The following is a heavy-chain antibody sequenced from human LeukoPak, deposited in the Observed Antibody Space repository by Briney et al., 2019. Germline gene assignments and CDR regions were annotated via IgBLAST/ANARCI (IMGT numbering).Heavy chain of an antibody. Sequence: PSETLSLTCTVSGGSISSYYWSWTRQPAGKGLEWIGRIYTSGSTNYNPSLKSRVTMSVDTSKNQFSLKLSSVTAADTAVYYCARDPYSGNYGTYYYYYMDVWGKGTTVTISS. D-gene: IGHD1-26*01. CDR2: IYTSGST. J-gene: IGHJ6*03. CDR1: GGSISSYY. CDR3: ARDPYSGNYGTYYYYYMDV. V-gene: IGHV4-4*07.